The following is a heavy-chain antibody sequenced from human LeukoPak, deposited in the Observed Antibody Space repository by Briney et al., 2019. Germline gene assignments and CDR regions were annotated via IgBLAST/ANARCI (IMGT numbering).Heavy chain of an antibody. V-gene: IGHV3-30*04. J-gene: IGHJ4*02. D-gene: IGHD6-13*01. CDR1: GFTFRSYA. CDR2: ISYDGSNK. Sequence: GGSLRLSCAASGFTFRSYAMHWVRQAPGKGLEWVALISYDGSNKYYADSVKGRFTISRDNAKNSLYLQMNSLRAEDTAVYYCARDGTAVGINYDYWGQGTLVTVSS. CDR3: ARDGTAVGINYDY.